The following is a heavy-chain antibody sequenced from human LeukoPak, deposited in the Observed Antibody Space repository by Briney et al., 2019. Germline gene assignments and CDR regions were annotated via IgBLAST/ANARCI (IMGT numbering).Heavy chain of an antibody. CDR2: ISSSGSTI. Sequence: GGSLRLSCAASGFTFSTYTMNWVRQAPGKGLEWVSYISSSGSTIYYADSVKGRFTISRDNAKNSLYLQMNSLRAEDTAVYYCARSPGIAAAIDYWGQGTLVTVSS. CDR1: GFTFSTYT. D-gene: IGHD6-13*01. CDR3: ARSPGIAAAIDY. V-gene: IGHV3-48*04. J-gene: IGHJ4*02.